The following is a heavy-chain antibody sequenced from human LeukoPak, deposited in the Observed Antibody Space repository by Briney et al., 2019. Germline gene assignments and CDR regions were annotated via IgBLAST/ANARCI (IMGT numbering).Heavy chain of an antibody. Sequence: PGGSLRLSCAASGFTFSSYAMSWVRQAPGKGLEWVSAISGSGGSTYYADSVKGRFTISRDNSKNTLYLQMNSLRAEDTAVYYCAKDVPMVRGVITYYGMDVWGQGTTVPVSS. CDR3: AKDVPMVRGVITYYGMDV. V-gene: IGHV3-23*01. CDR2: ISGSGGST. J-gene: IGHJ6*02. D-gene: IGHD3-10*01. CDR1: GFTFSSYA.